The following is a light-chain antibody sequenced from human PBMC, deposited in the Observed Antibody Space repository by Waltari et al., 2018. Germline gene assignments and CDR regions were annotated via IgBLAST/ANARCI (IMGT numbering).Light chain of an antibody. V-gene: IGLV6-57*03. CDR2: KDN. Sequence: VFTQPHSVSGSPGQTVTISCTRRSGSIASKYVQWSQQRPGSAPTTVIYKDNQRPSFVPDRFSGSIDSSSNTASLTLSGLKSEDVADYYCQSADGTYNPVFVGGTRLTVL. J-gene: IGLJ2*01. CDR3: QSADGTYNPV. CDR1: SGSIASKY.